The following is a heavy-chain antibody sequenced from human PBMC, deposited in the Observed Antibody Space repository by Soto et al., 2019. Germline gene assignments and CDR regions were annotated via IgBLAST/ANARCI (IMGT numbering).Heavy chain of an antibody. J-gene: IGHJ5*02. CDR3: ARRYGGIFDP. CDR1: GDSISSGDYY. Sequence: SETLSLTCTVSGDSISSGDYYWSWIRQPPGKGLEWIGCIYYSGNTYYNPSLKRRFSISVDTSKNQFSLQLSSVTAADTAVYYCARRYGGIFDPWGQGTLVTVSS. V-gene: IGHV4-30-4*01. CDR2: IYYSGNT. D-gene: IGHD4-17*01.